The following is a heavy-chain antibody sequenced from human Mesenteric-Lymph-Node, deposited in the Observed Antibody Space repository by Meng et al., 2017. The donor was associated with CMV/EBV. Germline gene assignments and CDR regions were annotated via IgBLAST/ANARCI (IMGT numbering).Heavy chain of an antibody. CDR3: AKDRSPSSLQLVLDY. V-gene: IGHV3-23*01. CDR2: ISGSGSDT. Sequence: GESLKISCAASGFTFSSYAMTWVRQAPGKGLEWVATISGSGSDTYYADSVKGRFTISRDNSKNTLYLQMNSLRAEDTAVYYCAKDRSPSSLQLVLDYWGQGTLVTVSS. J-gene: IGHJ4*02. CDR1: GFTFSSYA. D-gene: IGHD6-13*01.